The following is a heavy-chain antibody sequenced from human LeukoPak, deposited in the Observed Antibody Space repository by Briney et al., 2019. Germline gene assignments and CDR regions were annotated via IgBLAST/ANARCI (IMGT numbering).Heavy chain of an antibody. D-gene: IGHD3-10*01. CDR3: AKDQPGLWFGEYNYYGMDV. Sequence: PGGSLRLSCAASGFTFSSYSMNWVRQAPGKGLEWVSYISSSSSTIYYADTVKGRFTISRDNSKNTLYLQMNSLKAEDTAVYYCAKDQPGLWFGEYNYYGMDVWGQGTTVTVSS. J-gene: IGHJ6*02. CDR1: GFTFSSYS. V-gene: IGHV3-48*01. CDR2: ISSSSSTI.